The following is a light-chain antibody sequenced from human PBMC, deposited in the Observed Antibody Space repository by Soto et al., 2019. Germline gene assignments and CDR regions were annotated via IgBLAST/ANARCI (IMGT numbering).Light chain of an antibody. V-gene: IGLV2-14*03. CDR3: TSFTSSSTWV. CDR2: EVS. Sequence: QSVLTQPASVSGSPGQSITISCTGTSSDVGGYNYVSWFQQHPGKAPKLKIYEVSNRPSGVSNHFSGSKSGYTASPTISELQAEDEADYYCTSFTSSSTWVFGRGTK. J-gene: IGLJ3*02. CDR1: SSDVGGYNY.